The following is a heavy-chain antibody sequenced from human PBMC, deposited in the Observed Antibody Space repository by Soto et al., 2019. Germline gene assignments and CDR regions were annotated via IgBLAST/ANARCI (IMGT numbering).Heavy chain of an antibody. Sequence: QVQLQQWGAGLLKPSETLSLTCAVYGGSFSGYYWSWIRQPPGKGLEWIGEINHSGSTNYNPSLKSRVPISVDTSKNQFSLKLSSVTAADTAVYYCARAGFGDYGRMGWFDPWGQGTLVTVSS. CDR3: ARAGFGDYGRMGWFDP. J-gene: IGHJ5*02. CDR1: GGSFSGYY. V-gene: IGHV4-34*01. CDR2: INHSGST. D-gene: IGHD4-17*01.